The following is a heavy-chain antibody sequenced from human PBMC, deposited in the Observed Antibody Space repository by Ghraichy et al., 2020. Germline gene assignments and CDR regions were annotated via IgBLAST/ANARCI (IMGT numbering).Heavy chain of an antibody. CDR1: GDSISSTSYY. J-gene: IGHJ1*01. D-gene: IGHD4-17*01. CDR3: ARHVRGSPRSPFQH. V-gene: IGHV4-39*01. CDR2: IYNGGSS. Sequence: SETLSLTCTVSGDSISSTSYYWGWIRQSPGKGLEWIGSIYNGGSSYYNPSLNSRVTTSVDTSKNQFSLKLSSVTAADTAVYYCARHVRGSPRSPFQHWGQGALVTVSS.